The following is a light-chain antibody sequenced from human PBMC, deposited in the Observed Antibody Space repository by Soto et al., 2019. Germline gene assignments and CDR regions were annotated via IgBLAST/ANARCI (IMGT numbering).Light chain of an antibody. Sequence: EIVMTQSPATLSLSPGERATLSCRASQTIDNTLAWYQRKPGQAPRLLIYDASTRATGVPARFSGSGSGTDFTLTISSLQSEEFAVYYCQHYNYWPYTFGQGTKVDIK. CDR1: QTIDNT. CDR3: QHYNYWPYT. CDR2: DAS. J-gene: IGKJ2*01. V-gene: IGKV3-15*01.